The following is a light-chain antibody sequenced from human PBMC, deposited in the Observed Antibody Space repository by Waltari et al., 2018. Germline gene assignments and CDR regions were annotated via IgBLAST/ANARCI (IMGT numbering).Light chain of an antibody. J-gene: IGLJ3*02. CDR3: AAWDDSLNGPV. Sequence: PTSAAGAPRQEVPLPSSWSNPHHRNNSGNWYQQLPGTAPKLLIYSNNNRPSGVPDRFSGSKSGTSASLAISGLQSEDEAEYYCAAWDDSLNGPVFGAGTKLTVL. CDR2: SNN. CDR1: PHHRNNS. V-gene: IGLV1-44*01.